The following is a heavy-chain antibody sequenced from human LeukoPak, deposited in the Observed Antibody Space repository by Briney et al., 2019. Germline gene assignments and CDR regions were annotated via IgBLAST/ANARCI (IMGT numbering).Heavy chain of an antibody. Sequence: SETLSLTCAVYGGFFSGYYWSWIRQPPGKGLEWIGEINHSGSTNYNPSLKSRVTISVDTSKNQFSLKLSSVTAADTAVYYCARGARFTMVRGALFDPWGQGTLVTVSS. CDR3: ARGARFTMVRGALFDP. CDR1: GGFFSGYY. V-gene: IGHV4-34*01. J-gene: IGHJ5*02. D-gene: IGHD3-10*01. CDR2: INHSGST.